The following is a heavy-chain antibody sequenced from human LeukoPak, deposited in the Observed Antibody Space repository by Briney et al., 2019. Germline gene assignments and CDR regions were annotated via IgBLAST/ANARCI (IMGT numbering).Heavy chain of an antibody. CDR1: GYSISSGYY. V-gene: IGHV4-38-2*02. CDR2: IYHSGST. CDR3: ARDRDVDDFDS. Sequence: SETLSLTCTVSGYSISSGYYWGWIRQPPGKGLEWIGSIYHSGSTYYNPSLKSRVTISVDTSKNQFSLKLSSVTAADTAVYYCARDRDVDDFDSWGHGTLVTVSS. J-gene: IGHJ4*01. D-gene: IGHD2-15*01.